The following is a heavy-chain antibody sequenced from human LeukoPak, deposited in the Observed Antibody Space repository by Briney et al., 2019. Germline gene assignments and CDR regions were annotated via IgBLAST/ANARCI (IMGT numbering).Heavy chain of an antibody. V-gene: IGHV3-23*01. CDR3: AKAATYCSSTSCYLNWFDP. Sequence: GGSLRLSCAAAGFTFSSYAMSWVRQAPGKGLEWVSAISGSGGSTYYADSVKGRFTISRDNSKNTLYLQMNSLRAEDTAVYYCAKAATYCSSTSCYLNWFDPWGQGTLVTVSS. J-gene: IGHJ5*02. D-gene: IGHD2-2*01. CDR2: ISGSGGST. CDR1: GFTFSSYA.